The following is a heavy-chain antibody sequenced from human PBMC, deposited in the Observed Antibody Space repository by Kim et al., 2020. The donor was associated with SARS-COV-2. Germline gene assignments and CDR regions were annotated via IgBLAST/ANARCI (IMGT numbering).Heavy chain of an antibody. CDR2: IWYDGSNK. D-gene: IGHD2-21*02. CDR1: GFIFSNHG. V-gene: IGHV3-30*02. Sequence: GGSLRLSCTASGFIFSNHGMHWVRQAPGKGLEWVAFIWYDGSNKYYADSVKGRFTMSRDNSKNTLYLQMNSLRAEDTAVYYCAKDWGYCGADCYSHPQHWDQGTLVTVSS. CDR3: AKDWGYCGADCYSHPQH. J-gene: IGHJ1*01.